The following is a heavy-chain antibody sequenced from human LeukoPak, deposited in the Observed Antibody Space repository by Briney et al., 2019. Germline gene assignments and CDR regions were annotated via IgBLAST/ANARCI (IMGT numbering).Heavy chain of an antibody. D-gene: IGHD2-21*02. CDR3: ARGGGVVVTAVYFDY. CDR1: GFTFSSYA. Sequence: GGSLRLSCVASGFTFSSYAMGWVRQAPGKGLEWVAVISYDGSNKYYADSVKGRFTISRDNSKNTLYLQMNSLRAEDTAVYYCARGGGVVVTAVYFDYWGQGTLVTVSS. CDR2: ISYDGSNK. J-gene: IGHJ4*02. V-gene: IGHV3-30*03.